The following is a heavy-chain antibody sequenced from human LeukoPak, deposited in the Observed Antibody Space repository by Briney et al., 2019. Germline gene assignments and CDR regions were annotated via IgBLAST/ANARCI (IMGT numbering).Heavy chain of an antibody. J-gene: IGHJ4*02. CDR3: AREGIVGATVTH. CDR2: IYYSGST. D-gene: IGHD1-26*01. Sequence: PSQTLSLTCTVSGGSISSGGYYWSWIRQHPGKGLEWIGYIYYSGSTYYNPSLKSRVTISVDTSKNQFSLKLSSVTAADTAVYYCAREGIVGATVTHWGQGTLVTVSS. V-gene: IGHV4-30-4*08. CDR1: GGSISSGGYY.